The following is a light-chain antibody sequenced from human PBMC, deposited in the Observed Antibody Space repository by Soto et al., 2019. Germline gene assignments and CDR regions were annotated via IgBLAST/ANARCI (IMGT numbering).Light chain of an antibody. Sequence: DLQMHQSHPTLSGSVGARFTITGRASQSISSWLAWYQQKPGKAPKLLIYAASSLQSGVPSRFSGSGSGTDFTLTISSLQPEEFATYYCQQRYSTPITFGKGTRLEIK. CDR1: QSISSW. V-gene: IGKV1-39*01. J-gene: IGKJ5*01. CDR2: AAS. CDR3: QQRYSTPIT.